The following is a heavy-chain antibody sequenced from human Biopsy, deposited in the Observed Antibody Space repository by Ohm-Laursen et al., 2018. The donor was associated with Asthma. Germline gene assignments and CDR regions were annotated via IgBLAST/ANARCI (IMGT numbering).Heavy chain of an antibody. CDR3: ARTYYDFLTGQVKDVFGV. CDR1: GYTFISFA. CDR2: VNTGNGDT. J-gene: IGHJ3*01. D-gene: IGHD3-9*01. V-gene: IGHV1-3*04. Sequence: ASVKVSCKASGYTFISFAIHWVRQAPGQRLEWMGWVNTGNGDTKYSQKFQGRVTITRDTSASTAYMELRSLRSEDTATYYCARTYYDFLTGQVKDVFGVWGQRTMVTVSS.